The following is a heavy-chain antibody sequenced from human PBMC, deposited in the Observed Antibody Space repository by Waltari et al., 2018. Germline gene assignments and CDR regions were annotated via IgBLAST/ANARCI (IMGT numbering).Heavy chain of an antibody. Sequence: EVQLVESGGGLVQPGGSVSLSCAASGFTFRSYWLSWVRQAPGKGVEWVANIKQDGSEKYYVDSVKGRFTISRDNAKNSLYLQMNSLRAEDTAVYYCARVGAIVFDYWGQGTLVTVSS. CDR2: IKQDGSEK. V-gene: IGHV3-7*01. CDR3: ARVGAIVFDY. J-gene: IGHJ4*02. D-gene: IGHD1-26*01. CDR1: GFTFRSYW.